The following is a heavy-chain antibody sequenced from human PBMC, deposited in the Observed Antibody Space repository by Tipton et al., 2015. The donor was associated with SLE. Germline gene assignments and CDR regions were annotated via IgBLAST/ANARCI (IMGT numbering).Heavy chain of an antibody. J-gene: IGHJ6*02. CDR3: ARGKSTVTTFVHFYYGMDV. Sequence: TLSLTCAVYGGSISSSSYYWGWIRQPPGKGLEWIGYIYYSGSTNYNPSLKSRVTISVDTSKNQFSLKLSSVTAADTSVYYCARGKSTVTTFVHFYYGMDVWGQGTTVTVSS. D-gene: IGHD4-17*01. V-gene: IGHV4-61*05. CDR2: IYYSGST. CDR1: GGSISSSSYY.